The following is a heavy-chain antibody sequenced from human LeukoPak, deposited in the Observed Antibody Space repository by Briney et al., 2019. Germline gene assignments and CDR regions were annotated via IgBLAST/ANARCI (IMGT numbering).Heavy chain of an antibody. D-gene: IGHD2-21*01. V-gene: IGHV1-18*01. CDR1: GYIVTNYN. Sequence: ASVKVSCKASGYIVTNYNISWVRQAPGQGLEWMGWISTYKGDTDYAQRFQGRVTMTADRSTNTAYMDLRGLRSDDTAVYYCARESGHCSGDNCFYFFDLWGPGFLLTVSS. CDR2: ISTYKGDT. J-gene: IGHJ4*02. CDR3: ARESGHCSGDNCFYFFDL.